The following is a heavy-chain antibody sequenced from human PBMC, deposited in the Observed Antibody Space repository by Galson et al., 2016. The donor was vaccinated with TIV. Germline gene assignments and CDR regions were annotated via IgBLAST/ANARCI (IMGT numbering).Heavy chain of an antibody. Sequence: LRLSCAASGFTVSNNYMSWVRQVPGKGLVWVSRLNNDGSRTAYADSVNFRFTISRDNAKNTLFLQMNSLRADGTALYYCARGLYEEYSAGLDSWGQGTLVTVSS. D-gene: IGHD3-10*02. CDR3: ARGLYEEYSAGLDS. V-gene: IGHV3-74*01. CDR1: GFTVSNNY. J-gene: IGHJ4*02. CDR2: LNNDGSRT.